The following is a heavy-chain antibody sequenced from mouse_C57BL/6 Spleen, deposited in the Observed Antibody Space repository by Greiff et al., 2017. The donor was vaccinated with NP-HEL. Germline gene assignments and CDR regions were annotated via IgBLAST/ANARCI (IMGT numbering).Heavy chain of an antibody. V-gene: IGHV2-5*01. J-gene: IGHJ4*01. Sequence: VQLQESGPGLVQPSQSLSITCTVSGFSLTSYGVHWVRQSPGKGLEWLGVIWRGGSTDYNAAFMSRLSITKDNSKSQVFFKMNSLQADDTAIYYCAKSPLDYYAMDYWGQGTSVTVSS. CDR1: GFSLTSYG. CDR3: AKSPLDYYAMDY. CDR2: IWRGGST.